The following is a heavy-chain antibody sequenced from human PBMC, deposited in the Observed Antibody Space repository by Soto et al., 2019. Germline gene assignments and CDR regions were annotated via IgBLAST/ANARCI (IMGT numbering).Heavy chain of an antibody. CDR3: ARLWKDCSGGSCYLSQAVYYFDY. V-gene: IGHV5-51*01. CDR2: IYPGDSDT. D-gene: IGHD2-15*01. J-gene: IGHJ4*02. CDR1: GYSFTSYW. Sequence: GESLKISCKGSGYSFTSYWIGWVRQMPGKGLEWMGIIYPGDSDTRYSPSFQGQVTISADKSISTAYLHWSSLKASDTAMYYCARLWKDCSGGSCYLSQAVYYFDYWGQGTLVTVSS.